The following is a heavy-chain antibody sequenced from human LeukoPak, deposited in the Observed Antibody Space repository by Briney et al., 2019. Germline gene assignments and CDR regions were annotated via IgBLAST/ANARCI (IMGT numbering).Heavy chain of an antibody. CDR1: GLRISDSW. V-gene: IGHV3-74*01. J-gene: IGHJ4*02. CDR2: LASDESNK. CDR3: ARDAGWGRLDS. Sequence: GGSLRLSCAASGLRISDSWIHWVRHAPGKGLMWVSRLASDESNKIYADSVKGRFSISRDNSKNTLYLQMNNLRVEDTGSYYCARDAGWGRLDSWGQGALVTVSS. D-gene: IGHD3-16*01.